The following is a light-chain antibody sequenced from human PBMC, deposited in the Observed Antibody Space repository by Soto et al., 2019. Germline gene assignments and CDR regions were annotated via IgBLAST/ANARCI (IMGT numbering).Light chain of an antibody. J-gene: IGLJ2*01. CDR1: SSNIGSNT. V-gene: IGLV1-44*01. Sequence: QSVLTQPPSASGTPGQRVTISCSGSSSNIGSNTVNWYQQLPGTAPKLLIYSNNQRPSGVPDRFSGSKSGTSASLAISGLQSEDEADYYCAAWDDSLNGLVFGGGTKVTFL. CDR3: AAWDDSLNGLV. CDR2: SNN.